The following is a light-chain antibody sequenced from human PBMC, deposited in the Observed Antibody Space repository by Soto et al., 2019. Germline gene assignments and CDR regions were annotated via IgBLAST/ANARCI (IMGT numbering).Light chain of an antibody. CDR2: AAS. Sequence: EIVLTQSPGTLSLSPGERATLSCRASQSVSSTYLAWYQQKPGQAPRLVIYAASNRATGIPDRFSGSASGADFTLTISRLEPEDFAVYYCRQYDTSLPMYTFGQGTKLEIK. J-gene: IGKJ2*01. CDR1: QSVSSTY. CDR3: RQYDTSLPMYT. V-gene: IGKV3-20*01.